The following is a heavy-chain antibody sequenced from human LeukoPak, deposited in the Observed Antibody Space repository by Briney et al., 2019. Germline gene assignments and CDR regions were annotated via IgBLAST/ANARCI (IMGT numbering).Heavy chain of an antibody. D-gene: IGHD6-19*01. V-gene: IGHV3-53*01. CDR1: GFTVSSNY. J-gene: IGHJ6*02. CDR3: AKDQGIAVAGTDYYYGMDV. CDR2: FYSGGST. Sequence: GGSLRLSCAASGFTVSSNYMSWVRQAPGKGLEWVSVFYSGGSTYYADSVKGRFTISRDNSKNTLYLQMDSLRAEDTAVYYCAKDQGIAVAGTDYYYGMDVWGQGTTVTVSS.